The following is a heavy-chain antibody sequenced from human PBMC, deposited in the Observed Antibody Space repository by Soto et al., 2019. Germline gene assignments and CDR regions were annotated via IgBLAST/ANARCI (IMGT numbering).Heavy chain of an antibody. Sequence: SETLSLTCAVYGGSFSCYYWSWIRQPPGKGLEWIGEINHSGSTNYNPSLKSRVTISVDTSKNQFSLKLSSVTAADTAVYYCARGRHYYDSSGYYPLFYWGQGTLVTVSS. V-gene: IGHV4-34*01. D-gene: IGHD3-22*01. CDR3: ARGRHYYDSSGYYPLFY. CDR1: GGSFSCYY. J-gene: IGHJ4*02. CDR2: INHSGST.